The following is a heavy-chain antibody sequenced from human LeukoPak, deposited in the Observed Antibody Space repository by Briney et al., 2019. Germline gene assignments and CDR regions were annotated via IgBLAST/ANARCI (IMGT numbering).Heavy chain of an antibody. CDR3: ARSGQQQDAVQSYYHYYFGMDV. J-gene: IGHJ6*02. CDR1: GFTLSSYS. Sequence: GGSLRLSCAASGFTLSSYSMNWVRQAPGKGLEWVSSISSRSNYIYYADSVEGRFTISRDNAKNSLYLQMNGLRAVDTAVYYCARSGQQQDAVQSYYHYYFGMDVWGQGTTVTVSS. CDR2: ISSRSNYI. D-gene: IGHD6-13*01. V-gene: IGHV3-21*06.